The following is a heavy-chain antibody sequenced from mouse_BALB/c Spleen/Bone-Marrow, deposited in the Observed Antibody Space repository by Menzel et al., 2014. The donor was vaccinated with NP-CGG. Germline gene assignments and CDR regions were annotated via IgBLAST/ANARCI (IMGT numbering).Heavy chain of an antibody. J-gene: IGHJ2*01. CDR3: AKDGNPFDY. Sequence: QVQLQQSGAELVRPGASVKLSCKASGYSLPNNWMNWLRQRPDKGLEGIGRIHPSDSVTRLNQKFKDKATLTVDKSSSTAYMQLSSPTSEDSEVYYCAKDGNPFDYWGQGTTLTVSS. V-gene: IGHV1-74*01. CDR1: GYSLPNNW. CDR2: IHPSDSVT. D-gene: IGHD2-1*01.